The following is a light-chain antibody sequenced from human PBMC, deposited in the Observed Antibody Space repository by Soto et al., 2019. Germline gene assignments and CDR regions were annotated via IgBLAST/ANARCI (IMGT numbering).Light chain of an antibody. J-gene: IGLJ2*01. Sequence: QSALTQPASVSGSPGQSITISCTGTSSDVGGYNYVSWYQQHPGKAPKLMIYEVSNRPSGVSNRFSGSKSGNTASLTISGLQAEDEADYYCSSYTSSSTGVVFGGGTQVTVL. V-gene: IGLV2-14*01. CDR1: SSDVGGYNY. CDR2: EVS. CDR3: SSYTSSSTGVV.